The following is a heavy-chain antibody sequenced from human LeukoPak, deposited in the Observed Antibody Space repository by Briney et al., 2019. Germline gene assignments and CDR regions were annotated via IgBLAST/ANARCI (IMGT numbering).Heavy chain of an antibody. D-gene: IGHD4-17*01. Sequence: GESLKISCKGSGYSFAVFWIGWVRQMPGKGLEWRGIIYPADSDTRYRPSFQGQVTISADKSISTAYLQWSSLKASDTAVYYCARQYGDHALDTFDIWGQGTMVTVSS. CDR1: GYSFAVFW. V-gene: IGHV5-51*01. CDR2: IYPADSDT. J-gene: IGHJ3*02. CDR3: ARQYGDHALDTFDI.